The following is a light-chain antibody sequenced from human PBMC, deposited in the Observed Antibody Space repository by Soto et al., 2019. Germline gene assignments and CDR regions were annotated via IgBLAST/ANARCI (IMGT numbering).Light chain of an antibody. CDR3: QSYDSSVV. Sequence: QSLLTQPPSVSGAPGQRVTISCTGSSCNIGAGYDVHWYQQLPGTAPKLLIYANTNRPSGVPDRFSGSKSGTSASLAITGLQAEDEADYYCQSYDSSVVFGGGTKLTVL. J-gene: IGLJ2*01. CDR1: SCNIGAGYD. CDR2: ANT. V-gene: IGLV1-40*01.